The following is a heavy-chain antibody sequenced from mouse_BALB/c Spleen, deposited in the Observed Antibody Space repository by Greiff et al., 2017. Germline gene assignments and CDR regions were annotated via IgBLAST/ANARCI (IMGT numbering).Heavy chain of an antibody. V-gene: IGHV1-7*01. J-gene: IGHJ4*01. CDR1: VYTFTSYW. CDR2: INPSTGYT. CDR3: ARPYGSSYDAMDF. Sequence: QVHVKQSGAELAKPGASVKMSCMASVYTFTSYWMHWVKQRPGQGLEWIGYINPSTGYTEYIQKFKDKATLTADKSSSTAYMQLSSLTSEDSAVYYCARPYGSSYDAMDFWGQGTADTDAS. D-gene: IGHD1-1*01.